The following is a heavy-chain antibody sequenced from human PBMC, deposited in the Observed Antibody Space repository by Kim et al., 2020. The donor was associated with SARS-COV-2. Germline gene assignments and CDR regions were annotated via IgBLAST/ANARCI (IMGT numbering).Heavy chain of an antibody. J-gene: IGHJ4*02. V-gene: IGHV4-59*13. D-gene: IGHD3-10*01. CDR3: ARGRITMVRELDY. CDR1: GGSISSYY. CDR2: IYYSGST. Sequence: SETLSLTCTVSGGSISSYYWSWIRQPPGKGLEWIGYIYYSGSTNYNPSLKSRVTISVDTSKNQFSLKLSSVAAADTAVYYCARGRITMVRELDYWGQGTLVTVSS.